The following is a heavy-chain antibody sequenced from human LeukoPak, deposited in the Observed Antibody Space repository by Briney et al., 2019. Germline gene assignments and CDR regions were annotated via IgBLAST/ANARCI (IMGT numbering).Heavy chain of an antibody. CDR3: AGDQYYYDSSGYYYAGPFDY. V-gene: IGHV1-3*01. CDR2: INAGNGNT. D-gene: IGHD3-22*01. J-gene: IGHJ4*02. CDR1: GYTFTSYA. Sequence: ASVKVSCKASGYTFTSYAMHWVRQAPGQRLEWMGWINAGNGNTKYSQKFQGRVTITRDTSASTAYMELSSLRSEDTAVYYCAGDQYYYDSSGYYYAGPFDYWGQGTLVTVSS.